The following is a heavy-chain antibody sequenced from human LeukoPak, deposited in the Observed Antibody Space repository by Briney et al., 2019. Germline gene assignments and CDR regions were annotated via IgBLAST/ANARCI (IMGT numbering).Heavy chain of an antibody. CDR3: ARVSSGWYYFDY. J-gene: IGHJ4*02. CDR2: ISSSSSYI. D-gene: IGHD6-19*01. Sequence: GGSLRLSCAASGFTVSSYSMNWVRQAPGKGLEWVSSISSSSSYIYYADSVKGRFTISRDNAKNSLYLQMNSLRAEDTAVYYCARVSSGWYYFDYWGQGTLVTVSS. V-gene: IGHV3-21*01. CDR1: GFTVSSYS.